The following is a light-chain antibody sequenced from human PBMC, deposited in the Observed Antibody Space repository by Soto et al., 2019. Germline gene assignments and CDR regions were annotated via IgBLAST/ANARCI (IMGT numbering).Light chain of an antibody. CDR2: GVT. J-gene: IGLJ1*01. Sequence: QSALTQPASVSGSPGQSLTISCTGTTSDIGFYDYVSWYQQYPGKAPKLLIYGVTIRPSGISNRFSGSKSGSTASLTISGLQAEDEADYYCCSYAGSSTPYVFGTGTKVTVL. V-gene: IGLV2-23*02. CDR3: CSYAGSSTPYV. CDR1: TSDIGFYDY.